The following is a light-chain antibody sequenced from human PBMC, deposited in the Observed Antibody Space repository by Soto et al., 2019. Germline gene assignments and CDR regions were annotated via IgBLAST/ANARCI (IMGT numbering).Light chain of an antibody. Sequence: YELTQPPSVSVSPGQTASITCSGDKLGEKYACWYQQKPGQSPVLVIYQDTKRPSGIPERFSGSNSGNTATLTISGTQAMDEADYYCQAWDYSTAYYVFGPGTKLTVL. CDR1: KLGEKY. J-gene: IGLJ1*01. V-gene: IGLV3-1*01. CDR3: QAWDYSTAYYV. CDR2: QDT.